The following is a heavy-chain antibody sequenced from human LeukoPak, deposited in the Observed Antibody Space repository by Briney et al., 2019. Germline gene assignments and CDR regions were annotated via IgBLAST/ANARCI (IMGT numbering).Heavy chain of an antibody. D-gene: IGHD2-2*01. Sequence: PGGSLRLSCAASGFTFSSYAMSWVRQAPGKGLEWVSAISGSVGSTYYADSVKGRFTISRDNSKNTLYLQMNSLRAEDTAVYYCAKSEDIVVVPTTKNYYYYGMDVWGQGTTVTVSS. V-gene: IGHV3-23*01. CDR2: ISGSVGST. CDR1: GFTFSSYA. CDR3: AKSEDIVVVPTTKNYYYYGMDV. J-gene: IGHJ6*02.